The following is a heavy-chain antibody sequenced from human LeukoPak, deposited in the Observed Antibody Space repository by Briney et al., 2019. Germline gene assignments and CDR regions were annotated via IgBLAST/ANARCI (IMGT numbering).Heavy chain of an antibody. J-gene: IGHJ4*02. CDR2: IIPIFGTA. CDR3: ARYYYDSSGLFDY. V-gene: IGHV1-69*05. Sequence: SVKVSCKASGGTFSSYAISWVRQAPGRGLEWMGGIIPIFGTANYAQKFQGRVTITTDESTSTAYLQWSSLKASDTAMYYCARYYYDSSGLFDYWGQGTLVTVSS. D-gene: IGHD3-22*01. CDR1: GGTFSSYA.